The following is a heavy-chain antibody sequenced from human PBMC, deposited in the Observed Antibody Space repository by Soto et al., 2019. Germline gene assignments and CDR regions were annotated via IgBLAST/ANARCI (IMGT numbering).Heavy chain of an antibody. CDR2: ISGSGGST. J-gene: IGHJ6*02. Sequence: GGSLRLSCAASGFTFSSYAMSWVRQAPGKGLEWVSAISGSGGSTYYADSVKGRFTISRDNSKNTLYLQMNSLRAEDTAVYYCAKGSDPNYDILTGYFNSFSYYYYGMDVWGQGTTVTVSS. CDR3: AKGSDPNYDILTGYFNSFSYYYYGMDV. CDR1: GFTFSSYA. V-gene: IGHV3-23*01. D-gene: IGHD3-9*01.